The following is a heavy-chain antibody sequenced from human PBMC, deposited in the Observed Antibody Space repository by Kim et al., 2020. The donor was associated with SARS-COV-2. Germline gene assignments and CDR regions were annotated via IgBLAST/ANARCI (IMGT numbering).Heavy chain of an antibody. D-gene: IGHD3-22*01. J-gene: IGHJ4*02. Sequence: ASVKVSCKASGYTFTSYYMLWVRQAPGQGLEWMGIINPSGSITRYAQKFQGRVTMTRDTSTSTVYMELSSLRSEDTAIYYCARGDSSGHCLDYWGQGTLV. V-gene: IGHV1-46*01. CDR3: ARGDSSGHCLDY. CDR1: GYTFTSYY. CDR2: INPSGSIT.